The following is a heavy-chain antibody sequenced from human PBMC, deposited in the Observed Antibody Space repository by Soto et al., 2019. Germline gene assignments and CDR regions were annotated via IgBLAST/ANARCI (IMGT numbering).Heavy chain of an antibody. CDR3: ARTRPASIVVVPAAPNLFWFDP. Sequence: GGSLRLSCAASGFTFSDYYMSWIRQAPGKGLEWVSYISSSGSTIYYADSVKGRFTISRDNAKNSLYLQMNSLRAEDTAVYYCARTRPASIVVVPAAPNLFWFDPWGQGTLVTVSS. CDR2: ISSSGSTI. D-gene: IGHD2-2*01. V-gene: IGHV3-11*01. J-gene: IGHJ5*02. CDR1: GFTFSDYY.